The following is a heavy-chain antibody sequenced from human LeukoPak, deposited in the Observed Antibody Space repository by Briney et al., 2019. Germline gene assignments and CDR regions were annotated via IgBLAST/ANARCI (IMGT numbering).Heavy chain of an antibody. D-gene: IGHD1-26*01. CDR1: GFTFSSYE. V-gene: IGHV3-48*03. Sequence: EGSLRLSCAASGFTFSSYEMNWVRQAPGKGLEWVSYISSSGSTIYYADSVKGRFTISRDNAKNSLYLQMNSLRAEDTAVYYCAKLEVGVTRGGDYWGQGTLVTVSS. CDR3: AKLEVGVTRGGDY. J-gene: IGHJ4*02. CDR2: ISSSGSTI.